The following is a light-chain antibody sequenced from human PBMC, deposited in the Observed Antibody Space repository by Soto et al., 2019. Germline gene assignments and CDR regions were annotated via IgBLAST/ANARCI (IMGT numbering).Light chain of an antibody. V-gene: IGLV2-18*02. CDR2: EVS. CDR1: SSDVGSYNR. J-gene: IGLJ1*01. CDR3: SSYTSSSTHYV. Sequence: QSALTQPPSVSGSPGQSVTISCTGTSSDVGSYNRVSWYQQPPGTAPKLMIYEVSNRPSGVPDGFSGSKSGHTASLTISGLQAEDEADYYCSSYTSSSTHYVFGTGTKVTVL.